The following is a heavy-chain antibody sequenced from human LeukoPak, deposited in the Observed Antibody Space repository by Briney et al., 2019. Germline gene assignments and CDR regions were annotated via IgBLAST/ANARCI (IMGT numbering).Heavy chain of an antibody. CDR2: IRYDGSNK. V-gene: IGHV3-30*02. CDR3: ARVSFRAAAPYYYMDV. CDR1: GFTFSSYG. J-gene: IGHJ6*03. D-gene: IGHD6-13*01. Sequence: GGSLRLSCAASGFTFSSYGMHWVRQAPGKGLEWVAFIRYDGSNKYYADSVKGRFTISRDNANNSLYLQMNSLRAEDTAVYYCARVSFRAAAPYYYMDVWGKGTTVTVSS.